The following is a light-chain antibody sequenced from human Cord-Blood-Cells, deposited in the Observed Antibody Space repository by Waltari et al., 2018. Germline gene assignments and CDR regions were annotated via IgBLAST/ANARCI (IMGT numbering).Light chain of an antibody. CDR2: GHI. CDR3: QSYDSSLSYV. CDR1: SSNIGAGYD. Sequence: QSVLTHPPSVSGAPGQRFTITCTGISSNIGAGYDVKWYQQLPGTAPKRLIYGHINRPSGVPCRFSGSKAGTSASLAITGLQAEDEADYYCQSYDSSLSYVVGTGTKVTVL. V-gene: IGLV1-40*01. J-gene: IGLJ1*01.